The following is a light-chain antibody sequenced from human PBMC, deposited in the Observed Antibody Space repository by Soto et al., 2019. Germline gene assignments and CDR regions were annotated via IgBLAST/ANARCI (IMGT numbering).Light chain of an antibody. J-gene: IGLJ3*02. CDR2: EVF. CDR1: SSDVGGYNY. CDR3: SSYAGSDSVL. V-gene: IGLV2-8*01. Sequence: QSVLTQPPSVSGSPGQSLTISCTGTSSDVGGYNYVSWYHHHPGKAPKLIIYEVFKRPSGVPDRFSGSKSGNMASLTVSGLQAEDEADYYCSSYAGSDSVLFGGGTKLTVL.